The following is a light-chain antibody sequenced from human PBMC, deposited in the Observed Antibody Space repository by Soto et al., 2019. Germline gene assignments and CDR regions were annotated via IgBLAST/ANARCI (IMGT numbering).Light chain of an antibody. V-gene: IGKV3-20*01. Sequence: EILLTQSPGTLSLSPGERATLSCRASQSVSSSYLAWYQQKPGQAPRLLIYGASSRATGIPDRFSGSGSGTEFTLTISSLQSEHFAVYYCQQYNNWPRTFGQGTKVDI. CDR3: QQYNNWPRT. CDR1: QSVSSSY. CDR2: GAS. J-gene: IGKJ1*01.